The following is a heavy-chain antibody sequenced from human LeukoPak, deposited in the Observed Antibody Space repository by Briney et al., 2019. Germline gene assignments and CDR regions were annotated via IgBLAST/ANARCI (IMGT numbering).Heavy chain of an antibody. J-gene: IGHJ4*02. Sequence: PGGSLRLSCAASGSTFSSYSINWVRQAPGQGLEWLSSIGTSSNYISYADSVKGRFTISRDNAKNTLYLQMNSLRAEDTAVYYCARVPGDYWGQGTLVTVSS. CDR3: ARVPGDY. CDR1: GSTFSSYS. V-gene: IGHV3-21*06. CDR2: IGTSSNYI.